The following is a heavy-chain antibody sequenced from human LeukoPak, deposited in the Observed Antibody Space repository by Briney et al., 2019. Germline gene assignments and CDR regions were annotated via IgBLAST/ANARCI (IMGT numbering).Heavy chain of an antibody. CDR1: GGSISSYY. D-gene: IGHD6-13*01. V-gene: IGHV4-59*08. J-gene: IGHJ3*02. Sequence: SETLSLTCTVSGGSISSYYWSWIRQPPGKGLEWIGYIYYSGSTNYNPSLKSRVTISVDMSKNQFSLKLSSVTAADTAVYYCARAAAGPYDAFDIWGQGTMVTVSS. CDR3: ARAAAGPYDAFDI. CDR2: IYYSGST.